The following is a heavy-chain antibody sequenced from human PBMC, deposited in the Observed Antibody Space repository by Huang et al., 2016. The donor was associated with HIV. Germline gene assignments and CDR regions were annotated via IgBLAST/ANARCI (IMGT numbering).Heavy chain of an antibody. CDR3: ARDHWYPLQNWFDL. D-gene: IGHD1-1*01. V-gene: IGHV1-18*01. CDR1: GYIFTKYG. J-gene: IGHJ5*01. Sequence: QVELVQSGAEVKRPGASVRVSCKAAGYIFTKYGINWVRQAPGQGLEWMGWISCDNGNTNYAEKVQGRVTLTRDTSATTAYMELRDVTSADTAVYYCARDHWYPLQNWFDLWGQGTLVTVSS. CDR2: ISCDNGNT.